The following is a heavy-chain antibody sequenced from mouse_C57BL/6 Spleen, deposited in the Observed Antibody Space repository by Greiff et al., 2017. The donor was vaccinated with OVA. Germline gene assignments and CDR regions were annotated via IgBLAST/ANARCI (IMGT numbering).Heavy chain of an antibody. CDR1: GFTFSSYA. CDR3: ARGITTVVAPYYFDY. Sequence: EVMLVESGGGLVKPGGSLKLSCAASGFTFSSYAMSWVRQTPEKRLEWVATISDGGSYTYYPDNVKGRFTISRDNAKNNLYLQMSHLKSEDTAMYYCARGITTVVAPYYFDYWGQGTTLTVSS. J-gene: IGHJ2*01. D-gene: IGHD1-1*01. CDR2: ISDGGSYT. V-gene: IGHV5-4*03.